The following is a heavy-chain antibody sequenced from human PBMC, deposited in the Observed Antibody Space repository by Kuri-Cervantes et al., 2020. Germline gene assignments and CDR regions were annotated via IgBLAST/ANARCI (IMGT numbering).Heavy chain of an antibody. J-gene: IGHJ6*03. CDR1: GYTFTSYG. Sequence: ASVKVSCKASGYTFTSYGISWVRQAPGQGLEWMGWISAYNGNTNNAQKLQGRVTMTTDTSTSTAYMELRSLRSDDTAVYYCARRQLGYCSGGSCPTYYYYYMDVWGKGTTVTVSS. CDR3: ARRQLGYCSGGSCPTYYYYYMDV. V-gene: IGHV1-18*01. CDR2: ISAYNGNT. D-gene: IGHD2-15*01.